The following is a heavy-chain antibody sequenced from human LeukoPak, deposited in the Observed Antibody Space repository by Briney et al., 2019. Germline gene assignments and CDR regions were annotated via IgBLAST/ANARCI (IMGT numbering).Heavy chain of an antibody. V-gene: IGHV5-51*01. J-gene: IGHJ4*02. CDR2: IYPGDSDT. CDR1: GYTFSSYW. D-gene: IGHD3-3*01. CDR3: ARLNDFRLDY. Sequence: GESLRISCKGSGYTFSSYWIGWVRQMLGKGLEWMGIIYPGDSDTRYSPSLQGQVTISVDTPIGTAYLQWSSLKASDTAIYYCARLNDFRLDYWGQGTLVTVSS.